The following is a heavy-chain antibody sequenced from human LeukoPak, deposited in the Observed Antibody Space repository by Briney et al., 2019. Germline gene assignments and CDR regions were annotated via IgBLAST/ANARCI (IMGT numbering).Heavy chain of an antibody. V-gene: IGHV3-74*01. CDR2: INTDGSST. D-gene: IGHD3-22*01. Sequence: GGSLRLSCTASGFTFSYYWMHWVRQAPGKGPVWVSRINTDGSSTTCADSVKGRFTISRDNAKNTHYLQMNSLRAEDTAVYYCAKDREYDDSCDYSGWGQGTLVTVSS. J-gene: IGHJ4*02. CDR1: GFTFSYYW. CDR3: AKDREYDDSCDYSG.